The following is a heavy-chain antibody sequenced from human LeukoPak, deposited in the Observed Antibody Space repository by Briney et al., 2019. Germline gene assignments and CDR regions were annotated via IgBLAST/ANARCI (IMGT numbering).Heavy chain of an antibody. D-gene: IGHD3/OR15-3a*01. CDR2: IYTSGST. V-gene: IGHV4-61*02. CDR1: GGSLSSGSYY. J-gene: IGHJ5*02. CDR3: ARGIIGLVTGLNWFDP. Sequence: PSQTLSLTCTVSGGSLSSGSYYWSWIRQPAGKGLEWIGRIYTSGSTNYNPSLKSRVTISVDTSKNQFSLKLSSVTAADTAVYYCARGIIGLVTGLNWFDPWGQGTLVTVSS.